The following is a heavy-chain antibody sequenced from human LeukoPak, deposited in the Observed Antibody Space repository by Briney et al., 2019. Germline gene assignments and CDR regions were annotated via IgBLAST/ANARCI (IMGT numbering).Heavy chain of an antibody. D-gene: IGHD3-3*01. CDR3: ARGGVYYDFWSGYYTGYFDY. CDR1: GSSISSGDYY. Sequence: PSETLSLTCTVSGSSISSGDYYWSWIRQPPGKGLEWIGYIYYSGSTYYDPSLKSRVTISVDTSKNQFSLKLSSVTAADTAVYYCARGGVYYDFWSGYYTGYFDYWGQGTLVTVSS. J-gene: IGHJ4*02. CDR2: IYYSGST. V-gene: IGHV4-30-4*08.